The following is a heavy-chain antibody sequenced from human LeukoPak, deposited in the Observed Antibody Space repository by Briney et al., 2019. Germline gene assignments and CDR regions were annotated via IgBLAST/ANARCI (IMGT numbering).Heavy chain of an antibody. V-gene: IGHV4-4*07. D-gene: IGHD6-6*01. J-gene: IGHJ4*02. Sequence: SETLSLTCTVSGGSISSYYWSWIRQPAGEGLEWIGRIHSSGSTDYNPSLKSRVTMSVDTSKNQFSLKVRSVTAADTAAYYCAREGSATARPFVSNDYWGQGTLVTVSS. CDR2: IHSSGST. CDR3: AREGSATARPFVSNDY. CDR1: GGSISSYY.